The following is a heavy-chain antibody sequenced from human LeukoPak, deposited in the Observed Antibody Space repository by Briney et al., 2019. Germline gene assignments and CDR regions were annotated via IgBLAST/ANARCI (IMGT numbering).Heavy chain of an antibody. CDR1: NGSISTYY. Sequence: SETLSLTCTVSNGSISTYYWTWIRQPPGKGLEWIGHIYDSGSTTYNSSLKSRVTISVDTSRNQFSLKLSSVTAADTAVYYCARVVTAVPYYYYYGMDVWGQGTTVTVSS. CDR2: IYDSGST. V-gene: IGHV4-59*01. J-gene: IGHJ6*02. CDR3: ARVVTAVPYYYYYGMDV. D-gene: IGHD6-6*01.